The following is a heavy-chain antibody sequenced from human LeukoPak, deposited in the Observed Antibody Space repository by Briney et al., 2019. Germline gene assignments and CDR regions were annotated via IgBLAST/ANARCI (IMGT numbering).Heavy chain of an antibody. Sequence: SRTLSLTCAISGDSVSSNSAAWNWIRQSPSRGLEWLGRTYYRSKWYNDYAVSVKSRITINPDTSKNQFSLQLNSVTPEDTAVYYCARSEDYYDSSGYYQYYYYYGMDVWGQGTTVTVSS. CDR2: TYYRSKWYN. V-gene: IGHV6-1*01. J-gene: IGHJ6*02. CDR1: GDSVSSNSAA. D-gene: IGHD3-22*01. CDR3: ARSEDYYDSSGYYQYYYYYGMDV.